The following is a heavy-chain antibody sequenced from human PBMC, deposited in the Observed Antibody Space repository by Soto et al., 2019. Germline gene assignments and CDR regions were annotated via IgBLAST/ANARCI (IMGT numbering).Heavy chain of an antibody. CDR1: GFSFSTYP. CDR2: ISGSGGKT. V-gene: IGHV3-23*01. CDR3: ATILSTVTTYYYGMDV. Sequence: GGSLRLSCAASGFSFSTYPMVWVRQAPGKRLEAVSSISGSGGKTYYKDSVKGRFTISRDNSKNTVDLQMNSLRPEDTAVYYCATILSTVTTYYYGMDVWGQGATVTVSS. D-gene: IGHD4-17*01. J-gene: IGHJ6*02.